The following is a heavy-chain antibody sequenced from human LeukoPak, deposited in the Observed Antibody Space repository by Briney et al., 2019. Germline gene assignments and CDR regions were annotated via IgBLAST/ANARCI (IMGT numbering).Heavy chain of an antibody. CDR1: GFTFSSYE. CDR3: AREDGDAFDI. CDR2: IGSSGGSR. D-gene: IGHD5-24*01. Sequence: GGSLRLSCIASGFTFSSYEMDWVRRAPGKGLEWVSYIGSSGGSRYYADSVKGRFTTSRDNAKNSLYLQMNSLRAEDTAVYCCAREDGDAFDIWGQGTMVTVSS. J-gene: IGHJ3*02. V-gene: IGHV3-48*03.